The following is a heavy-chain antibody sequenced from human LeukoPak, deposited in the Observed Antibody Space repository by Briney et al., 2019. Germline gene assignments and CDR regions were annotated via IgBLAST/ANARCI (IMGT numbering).Heavy chain of an antibody. CDR3: ARDGGYSYFDY. CDR2: IYYSGST. V-gene: IGHV4-39*07. J-gene: IGHJ4*02. D-gene: IGHD4-11*01. CDR1: GGSISSSSYY. Sequence: SETLSLTCTVSGGSISSSSYYWGWIRQPPGKGLEWIGSIYYSGSTYYNPSLKSRVTISVDTSKNQFSLKLSSVTAADTAVYYCARDGGYSYFDYWGQGTLVTVSS.